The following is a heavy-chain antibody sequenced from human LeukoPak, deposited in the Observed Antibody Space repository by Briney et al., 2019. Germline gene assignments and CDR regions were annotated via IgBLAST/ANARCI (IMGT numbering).Heavy chain of an antibody. CDR3: ARGITAASLIWYFDL. V-gene: IGHV4-59*01. J-gene: IGHJ2*01. CDR1: GGSISGYY. Sequence: SETLSLTCTVSGGSISGYYWSWIRQPPGKGLEWIGNIYFSGSSKYNPSLKSRVTMSVATSKNQFSLNLSSVTAADTAVYYCARGITAASLIWYFDLWGRGTLVTVSS. CDR2: IYFSGSS. D-gene: IGHD6-13*01.